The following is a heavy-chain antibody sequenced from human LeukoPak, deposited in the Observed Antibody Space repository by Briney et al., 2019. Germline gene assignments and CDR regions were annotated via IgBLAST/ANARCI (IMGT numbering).Heavy chain of an antibody. CDR2: ISAYNGNT. D-gene: IGHD3-10*01. CDR3: ARDLFGESAFDI. J-gene: IGHJ3*02. V-gene: IGHV1-18*01. Sequence: ASVKVSCKASGYTFASYGISWVRQAPGQGLEWMGWISAYNGNTNYAQKLQGRVTMTTDTSTSTAYMELRSLRSDDTAVYYCARDLFGESAFDIWGQGTMVTVSS. CDR1: GYTFASYG.